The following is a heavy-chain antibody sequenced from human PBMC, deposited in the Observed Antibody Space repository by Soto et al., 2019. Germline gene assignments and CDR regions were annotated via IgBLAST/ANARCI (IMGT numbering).Heavy chain of an antibody. D-gene: IGHD2-21*02. V-gene: IGHV3-30-3*01. Sequence: SLRLSSAASGFTFSSYAMHWVLQAPGKGLEWVAVISYDGSNKYYADSVKGRFTISRDNSKNTLYLQMNSLRAEDTAVYYCARPMVVTATYGMDVWGQGTTVTVSS. J-gene: IGHJ6*02. CDR1: GFTFSSYA. CDR3: ARPMVVTATYGMDV. CDR2: ISYDGSNK.